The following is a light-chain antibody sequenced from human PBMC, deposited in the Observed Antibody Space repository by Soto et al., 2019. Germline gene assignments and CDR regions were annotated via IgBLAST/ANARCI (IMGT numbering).Light chain of an antibody. Sequence: DIQMTQSPSSLSAAVGDRVTITCRASHDISTYLCWYQRRPGKAPKLLMYSASILQSGVPPRFSGSGSGTDFTLTISSLQPEDIATYYCQQSFNTLTFGGGTKVEIK. J-gene: IGKJ4*01. CDR2: SAS. CDR1: HDISTY. V-gene: IGKV1-39*01. CDR3: QQSFNTLT.